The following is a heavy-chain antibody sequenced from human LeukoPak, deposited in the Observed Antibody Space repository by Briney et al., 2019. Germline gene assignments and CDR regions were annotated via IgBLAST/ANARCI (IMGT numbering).Heavy chain of an antibody. CDR3: ARGQGSYGYGSPSR. CDR1: GGSFSGYY. CDR2: INHSGST. V-gene: IGHV4-34*01. Sequence: SETLSLTCAVYGGSFSGYYWSWIRQPPGKGLEWIGEINHSGSTNYNPSLKSRVTISVDTSKNQFSLKLSSVTAADTVVYYCARGQGSYGYGSPSRWGQGTLVTVSS. J-gene: IGHJ4*02. D-gene: IGHD5-18*01.